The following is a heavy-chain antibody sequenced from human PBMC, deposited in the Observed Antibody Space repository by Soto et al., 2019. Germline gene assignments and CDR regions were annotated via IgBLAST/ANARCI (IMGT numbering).Heavy chain of an antibody. CDR3: ASYVRGSYPPFENFDY. V-gene: IGHV1-69*12. D-gene: IGHD3-10*01. CDR2: IIPIFGTA. Sequence: QVQLVQSGAEVKKPGSSVKVSCKASGGTFSSYAISWVRQAPGQGLEWMGGIIPIFGTANYAQKFQGRVTITADESTSTAYMELSSLRSEDTAVYYWASYVRGSYPPFENFDYWGQGTLVTVSS. CDR1: GGTFSSYA. J-gene: IGHJ4*02.